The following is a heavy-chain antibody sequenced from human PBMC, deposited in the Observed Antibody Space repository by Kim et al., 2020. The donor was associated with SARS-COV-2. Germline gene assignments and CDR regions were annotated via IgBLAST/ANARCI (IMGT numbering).Heavy chain of an antibody. V-gene: IGHV3-30*18. Sequence: GGSLRLSCAASGFTFSSYGMHWVRQAPGKGLEWVAVISYDGSNKYYADSVKGRFTISRDNSKNTLYLQMNSLRAEDTAVYYCAKEAGDILTGYYFFSDWYFDLWGRGTLVTVSS. CDR2: ISYDGSNK. D-gene: IGHD3-9*01. CDR3: AKEAGDILTGYYFFSDWYFDL. J-gene: IGHJ2*01. CDR1: GFTFSSYG.